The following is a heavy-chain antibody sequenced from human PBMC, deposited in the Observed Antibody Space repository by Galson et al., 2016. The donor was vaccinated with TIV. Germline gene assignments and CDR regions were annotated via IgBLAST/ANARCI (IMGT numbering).Heavy chain of an antibody. J-gene: IGHJ3*02. CDR3: AHRRSVASAVLDAFYI. Sequence: PALVKPTQTLTLTCTFSGFSLSTSGVAVGWIRQPPGKALEWLALIYWDDDKRYRPSLKSRLTITKDTPKNQVLLTVTNLDPEDTATYYCAHRRSVASAVLDAFYIWGPGTVVTVSS. CDR2: IYWDDDK. V-gene: IGHV2-5*02. CDR1: GFSLSTSGVA. D-gene: IGHD2-2*01.